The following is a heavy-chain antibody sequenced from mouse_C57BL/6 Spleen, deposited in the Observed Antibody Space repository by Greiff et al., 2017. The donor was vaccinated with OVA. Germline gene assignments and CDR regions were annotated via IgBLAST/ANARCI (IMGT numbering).Heavy chain of an antibody. J-gene: IGHJ1*01. V-gene: IGHV1-54*01. CDR3: ARSCCYSILYWSFDV. Sequence: VQLQQSGAELVRPGTSVKVSCKASGYAFTNYLIDWVKQRPGQGLEWIGVINPGSGGTNYNEKFKGKATLTADKSSSTAYMQLRSLTSDDSAVSSFARSCCYSILYWSFDVWGPGTSVTVSS. CDR2: INPGSGGT. D-gene: IGHD1-1*01. CDR1: GYAFTNYL.